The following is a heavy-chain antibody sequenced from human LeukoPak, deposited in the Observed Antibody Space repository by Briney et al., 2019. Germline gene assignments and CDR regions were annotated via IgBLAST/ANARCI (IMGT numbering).Heavy chain of an antibody. D-gene: IGHD2-2*01. Sequence: GGSLRLSCAASGFTFSSYGMHWVRQAPGKGLEWVAVIWYDGSNKYYADSVKGRFTISRDNSKNTPYLQMNSLRAEDTAVYYCARDRDIVVVPAAILDYWGQGTLVTVSS. CDR1: GFTFSSYG. CDR3: ARDRDIVVVPAAILDY. J-gene: IGHJ4*02. V-gene: IGHV3-33*01. CDR2: IWYDGSNK.